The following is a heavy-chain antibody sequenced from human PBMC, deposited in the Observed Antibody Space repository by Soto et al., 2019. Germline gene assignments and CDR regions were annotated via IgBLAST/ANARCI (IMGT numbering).Heavy chain of an antibody. Sequence: ASVKVSCKASGYTFTSYGISWVRQAPGQGLEWMGWISAYNGNTNYAQKLQGRVTMTTDTSTSTAYMELRSLRSDDTAVYYCAREECITGTSGTGDGMDVWGQGTTVTVYS. CDR2: ISAYNGNT. D-gene: IGHD1-20*01. J-gene: IGHJ6*02. CDR1: GYTFTSYG. V-gene: IGHV1-18*04. CDR3: AREECITGTSGTGDGMDV.